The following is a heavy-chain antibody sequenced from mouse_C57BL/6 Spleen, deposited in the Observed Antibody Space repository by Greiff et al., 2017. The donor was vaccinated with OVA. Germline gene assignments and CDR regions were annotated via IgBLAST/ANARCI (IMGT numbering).Heavy chain of an antibody. CDR1: GYTFTDYE. CDR3: TREGRRGYGYFDV. CDR2: IDPETGGT. V-gene: IGHV1-15*01. J-gene: IGHJ1*03. Sequence: QVHVKQSGAELVRPGASVTLSCKASGYTFTDYEMHWVKQTPVHGLEWIGAIDPETGGTAYNQKFKGKAILTADKSSSTAYMELRSLTSEDSAVYYCTREGRRGYGYFDVWGTGTTVTVSS.